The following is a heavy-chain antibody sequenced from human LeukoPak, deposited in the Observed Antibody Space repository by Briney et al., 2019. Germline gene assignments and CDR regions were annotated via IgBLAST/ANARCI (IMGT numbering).Heavy chain of an antibody. CDR1: GGSISSYY. CDR3: ARLSIAVAGTGGFDY. J-gene: IGHJ4*02. D-gene: IGHD6-19*01. CDR2: IYYSGST. Sequence: NPSETLSLTCTVSGGSISSYYWSWIRQPPGKGLEWIGYIYYSGSTNYNPSLMSRVTISVDTSKNQFSLKLSSVTAADTAVYYCARLSIAVAGTGGFDYWGQGTLVTVSS. V-gene: IGHV4-59*01.